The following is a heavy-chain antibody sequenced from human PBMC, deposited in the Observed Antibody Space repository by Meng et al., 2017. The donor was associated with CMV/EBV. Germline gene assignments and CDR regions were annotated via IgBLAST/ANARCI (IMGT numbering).Heavy chain of an antibody. CDR3: ARGVPLGIIYSFDY. D-gene: IGHD2-21*01. V-gene: IGHV1-18*01. Sequence: QDLVLEPGVGVQMPGSSTTLSSRASGYYFTCSRVSGVSRGPGHGLEWMGWMSVYNGNTKCAKNLPGRVNMTTDTTTSTAYVELRSLRSDDTAIYYCARGVPLGIIYSFDYWGQGTLVTVSS. CDR2: MSVYNGNT. CDR1: GYYFTCSR. J-gene: IGHJ4*01.